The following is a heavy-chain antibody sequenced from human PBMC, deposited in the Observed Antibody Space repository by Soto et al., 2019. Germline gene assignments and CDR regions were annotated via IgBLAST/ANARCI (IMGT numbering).Heavy chain of an antibody. CDR3: SRDRGAYGMDV. CDR2: ISAYNGNT. V-gene: IGHV1-18*01. Sequence: QVQLVQSGAEVKKPGASVKVSCKASGYTFTSYGISWVRQAPGQGLEWMGWISAYNGNTNYAQKLQGRVTMTTDTSTRTGYMGLRSLGSEHTAVYYCSRDRGAYGMDVWGQGTTVTVSS. J-gene: IGHJ6*01. CDR1: GYTFTSYG.